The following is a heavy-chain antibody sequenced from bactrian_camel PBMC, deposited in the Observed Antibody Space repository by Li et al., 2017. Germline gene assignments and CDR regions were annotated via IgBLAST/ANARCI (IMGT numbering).Heavy chain of an antibody. Sequence: HVQLVESGGGLVQPGGSLRLSCAASGFTFSASYMNWVRQAPGKGLEWVSTIYNDGRNTYYTDSVKGRFTISRDNAKNTVYLQMNSLKPEDTAVYYCGINLEVTPGQGTQVTVS. CDR2: IYNDGRNT. CDR1: GFTFSASY. V-gene: IGHV3S6*01. J-gene: IGHJ4*01.